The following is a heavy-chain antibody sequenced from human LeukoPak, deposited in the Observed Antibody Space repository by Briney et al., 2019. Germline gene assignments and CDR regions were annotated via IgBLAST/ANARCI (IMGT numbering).Heavy chain of an antibody. CDR3: ARGVYYYDSSGYPYFDY. Sequence: ASVKVSCKASGYTCTGYYMHWVRQAPGQGLEWMGWINPNSGGTNYAQKFQGRVTMTRDTSISTAYMELSRLRSDDTAVYYCARGVYYYDSSGYPYFDYWGQGTLVTVSS. CDR2: INPNSGGT. D-gene: IGHD3-22*01. V-gene: IGHV1-2*02. CDR1: GYTCTGYY. J-gene: IGHJ4*02.